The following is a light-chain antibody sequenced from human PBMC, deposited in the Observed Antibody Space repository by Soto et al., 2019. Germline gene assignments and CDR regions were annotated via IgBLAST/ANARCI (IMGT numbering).Light chain of an antibody. J-gene: IGKJ1*01. V-gene: IGKV3-20*01. CDR1: QSVSSNY. Sequence: EIVLTQSPGTLSLSPGERATLSCRSSQSVSSNYLAWYQQKPDLPPRLLIYDVSGRATGIPDRFSGSGSGTDFTLPISRLEPEDFAVYYCQQYGSSPTFGQGTKVEIK. CDR3: QQYGSSPT. CDR2: DVS.